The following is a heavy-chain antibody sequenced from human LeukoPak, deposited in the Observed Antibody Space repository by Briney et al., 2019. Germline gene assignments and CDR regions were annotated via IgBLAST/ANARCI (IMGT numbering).Heavy chain of an antibody. D-gene: IGHD3-22*01. CDR2: IGSSSGYI. V-gene: IGHV3-21*01. J-gene: IGHJ4*02. CDR3: ARDRTTGSSVYYPIDY. Sequence: GGSLRLSCAASRFTFSSYSMNWVRQAPGKGLEWVSSIGSSSGYIYYADSVKGRFTISRDNAKNSLYLQMNSLRAEDTAVYYCARDRTTGSSVYYPIDYWGQGTLVTVSS. CDR1: RFTFSSYS.